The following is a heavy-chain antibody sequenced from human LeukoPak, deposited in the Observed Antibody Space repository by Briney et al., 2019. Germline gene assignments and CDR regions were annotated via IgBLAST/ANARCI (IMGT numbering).Heavy chain of an antibody. V-gene: IGHV4-31*03. CDR3: AGVYYYYGMDV. Sequence: PSETLSLTCTVSGGSISSCGYYWSWIRQHPGKGLEWIGYIYYSGSTYYNPSLKSRVTISVDTSKNQFSLKLSSVTAADTAVYYCAGVYYYYGMDVWGQGTTVTVSS. J-gene: IGHJ6*02. CDR2: IYYSGST. CDR1: GGSISSCGYY.